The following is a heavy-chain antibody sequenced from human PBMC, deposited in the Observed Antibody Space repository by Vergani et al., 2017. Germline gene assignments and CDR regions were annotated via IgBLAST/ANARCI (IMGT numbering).Heavy chain of an antibody. CDR3: ASALALEAFSPSY. V-gene: IGHV3-21*01. CDR2: ISSSSRYI. Sequence: EVQLVESGGGLVKPGGSLRLSCAASGFTFSSYSMNWVRHAPGKGLGWVSSISSSSRYIYYADSVKGRFTSSRDNAKNSLYLQMNSLRAADTTVYYCASALALEAFSPSYWGEGSLVTVSS. J-gene: IGHJ4*02. CDR1: GFTFSSYS.